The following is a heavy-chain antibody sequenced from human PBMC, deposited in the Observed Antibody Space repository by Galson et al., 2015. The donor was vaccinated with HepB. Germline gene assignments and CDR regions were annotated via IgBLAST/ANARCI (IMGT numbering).Heavy chain of an antibody. V-gene: IGHV1-18*01. D-gene: IGHD1-1*01. CDR1: GYSFSNYG. CDR3: ARDSRLELRLNNYFSYGMDV. J-gene: IGHJ6*02. Sequence: SVKVSCKASGYSFSNYGLSWIRQAPGPGLEWMGWFSGYDGSTNYAQKFQGRVTMTADASTGTAYLGLTNLRSDDTAVYYCARDSRLELRLNNYFSYGMDVWGQGSAVTVSS. CDR2: FSGYDGST.